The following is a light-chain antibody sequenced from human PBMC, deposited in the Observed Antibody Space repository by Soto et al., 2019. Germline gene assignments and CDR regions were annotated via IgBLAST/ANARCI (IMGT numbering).Light chain of an antibody. Sequence: ERVMTQSKATLSVSPGERATLSCRASQSVSSNLAWYQQKPGQAPRLLIYGASTRATGIPARFSGSGSGTEFTLTISSLQSEDFAVYYCQQYNNWPPSITFGQGTRLEI. V-gene: IGKV3D-15*01. CDR2: GAS. J-gene: IGKJ5*01. CDR1: QSVSSN. CDR3: QQYNNWPPSIT.